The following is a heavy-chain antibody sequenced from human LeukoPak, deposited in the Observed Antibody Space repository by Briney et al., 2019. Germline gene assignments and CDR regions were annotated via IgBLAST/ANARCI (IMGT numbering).Heavy chain of an antibody. CDR3: ARLPYYYDSSGYH. J-gene: IGHJ4*02. V-gene: IGHV4-59*08. CDR2: IYYSGST. Sequence: PETLSLTCTVSGGSISSYYWSWIRQPPGKGLEWIGYIYYSGSTNYNPSLKSRVTISVDTSKNQFSLKLSSVTAADTAVYYCARLPYYYDSSGYHWGQGTLVTVSS. D-gene: IGHD3-22*01. CDR1: GGSISSYY.